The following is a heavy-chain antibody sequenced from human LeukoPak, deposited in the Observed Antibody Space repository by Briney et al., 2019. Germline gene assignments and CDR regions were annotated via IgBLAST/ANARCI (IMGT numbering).Heavy chain of an antibody. D-gene: IGHD6-13*01. Sequence: RSSETLSLTCTVSGGSISSGSYYWSWIRQPAGKGLEWIGRIYTSGSTNYNPSLKSRVTISVDTSKNQFSLKLSSVTAADTAVYYCARVATKRIAAAGPLGFDPWGQGTLVTVSS. CDR2: IYTSGST. V-gene: IGHV4-61*02. J-gene: IGHJ5*02. CDR1: GGSISSGSYY. CDR3: ARVATKRIAAAGPLGFDP.